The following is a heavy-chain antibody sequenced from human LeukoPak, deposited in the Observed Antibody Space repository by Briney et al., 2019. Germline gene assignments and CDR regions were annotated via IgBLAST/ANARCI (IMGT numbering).Heavy chain of an antibody. J-gene: IGHJ6*02. CDR3: TRDSFVNHYYDSSGYYNNPENYYYYYGMDV. Sequence: PGRSLRLSCTASGFTFGDYAMSWVRQAPGKGLEWVGFIRSKAYGGTTEYAASVKGRFTISRDDSKSIAYLQMNSLKTEDTAVYYCTRDSFVNHYYDSSGYYNNPENYYYYYGMDVWGQGTTVTVSS. CDR2: IRSKAYGGTT. CDR1: GFTFGDYA. V-gene: IGHV3-49*04. D-gene: IGHD3-22*01.